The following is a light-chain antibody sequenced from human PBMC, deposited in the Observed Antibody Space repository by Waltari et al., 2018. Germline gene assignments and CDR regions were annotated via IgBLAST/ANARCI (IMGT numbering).Light chain of an antibody. Sequence: QSAPTQPPSVSGSPGQSVTISCPGSGSDVGHYNYVAWYQQHPGKAPKVLIYGVSNRASGVSDRFSGARSGNTASLTISGLQAEDEADYFCSSYTPSTTWVFGGGTRLTVL. J-gene: IGLJ2*01. CDR2: GVS. CDR3: SSYTPSTTWV. CDR1: GSDVGHYNY. V-gene: IGLV2-14*03.